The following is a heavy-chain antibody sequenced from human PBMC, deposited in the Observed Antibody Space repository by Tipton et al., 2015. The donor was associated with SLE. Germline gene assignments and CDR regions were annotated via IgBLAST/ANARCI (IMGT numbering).Heavy chain of an antibody. CDR1: GGSISGYY. V-gene: IGHV4-38-2*02. CDR3: ARDGKMYYDFWSGYYYYYYYYMDV. D-gene: IGHD3-3*01. CDR2: IYHSGST. J-gene: IGHJ6*03. Sequence: TLSLTCTVSGGSISGYYWGWIRQPPGKGLEWIGSIYHSGSTYYNPSLKSRVTISVDTSKNQFSLKLSSVTAADTAVYYCARDGKMYYDFWSGYYYYYYYYMDVWGKGTTVTVSS.